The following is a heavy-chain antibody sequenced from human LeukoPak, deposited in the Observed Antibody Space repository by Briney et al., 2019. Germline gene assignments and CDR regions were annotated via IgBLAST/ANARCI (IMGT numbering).Heavy chain of an antibody. CDR3: ARENRDGYNPYNWFDP. CDR2: IKQEGSEK. Sequence: GGSLRLSCAASGFSFGSYWMSWVRQAPGKELEWVANIKQEGSEKFYVDSVKGRFTISRDNAKNSLCLQMNSLRAEDTAVYYCARENRDGYNPYNWFDPWGQGTLVTVS. CDR1: GFSFGSYW. J-gene: IGHJ5*02. V-gene: IGHV3-7*03. D-gene: IGHD5-12*01.